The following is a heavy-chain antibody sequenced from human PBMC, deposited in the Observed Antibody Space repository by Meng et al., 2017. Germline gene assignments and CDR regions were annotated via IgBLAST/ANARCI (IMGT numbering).Heavy chain of an antibody. CDR3: ARDRLMITFGGVIVSDAFAF. Sequence: SVKVSCKASGATFSSYHISWVRQAPRPGLEWMRRIIPILGIANYAQKLQGRVTITADKSTSTAYMELSSLRSEDTAVYYCARDRLMITFGGVIVSDAFAFWGQGTMVTI. J-gene: IGHJ3*01. D-gene: IGHD3-16*02. V-gene: IGHV1-69*04. CDR2: IIPILGIA. CDR1: GATFSSYH.